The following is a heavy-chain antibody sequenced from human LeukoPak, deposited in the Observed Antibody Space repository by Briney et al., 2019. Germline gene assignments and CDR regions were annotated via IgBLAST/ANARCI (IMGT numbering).Heavy chain of an antibody. Sequence: GGSLRLSCAASGFTFSSYGMTWVRQAPGKGLEWVSAISGSGGSTYYADSVKGRFTISRDNSENTLYLQMNSLRAEDTAIYYCAKAGVTVPAANVKWFDPWGQGTLVTASS. CDR2: ISGSGGST. CDR3: AKAGVTVPAANVKWFDP. V-gene: IGHV3-23*01. D-gene: IGHD2-2*01. J-gene: IGHJ5*02. CDR1: GFTFSSYG.